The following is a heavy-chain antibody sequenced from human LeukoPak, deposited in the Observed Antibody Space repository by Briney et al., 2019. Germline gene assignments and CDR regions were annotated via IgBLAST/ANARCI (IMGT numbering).Heavy chain of an antibody. CDR1: GFTFSSYA. CDR2: IYSGGST. J-gene: IGHJ4*02. D-gene: IGHD2-15*01. Sequence: PGGSLRLSCAASGFTFSSYAMSWVRQAPGKGLEWVSVIYSGGSTYYADSVKGRFTISRDNSKNTLYLQMNSLRAEDTAVYYCARDHCSGGSCYPRWGQGTLVTVSS. V-gene: IGHV3-53*01. CDR3: ARDHCSGGSCYPR.